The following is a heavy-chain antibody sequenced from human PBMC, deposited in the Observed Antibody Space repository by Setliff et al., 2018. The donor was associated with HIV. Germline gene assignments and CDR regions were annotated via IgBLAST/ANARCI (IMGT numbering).Heavy chain of an antibody. Sequence: GGSLRLSCAASGFAVSGNYMSWVRQAPGKGLEWVSAISGSGGSTYYADSVKGRFTISRDNSKNTLYLQMNSLRAEDTAVYYCAKDRYYDSSGSPFDYWGQGTLVTVSS. CDR2: ISGSGGST. CDR3: AKDRYYDSSGSPFDY. V-gene: IGHV3-23*01. CDR1: GFAVSGNY. D-gene: IGHD3-22*01. J-gene: IGHJ4*02.